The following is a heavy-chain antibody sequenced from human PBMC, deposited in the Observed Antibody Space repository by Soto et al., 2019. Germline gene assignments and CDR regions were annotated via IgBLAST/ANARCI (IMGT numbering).Heavy chain of an antibody. J-gene: IGHJ4*02. CDR3: SRAPDY. V-gene: IGHV4-59*12. CDR2: MYHSGST. CDR1: GGYIISYY. Sequence: PSETLSLTCTVSGGYIISYYWSWIRQPPGKGLEWIGYMYHSGSTYYNPSLKSRVTISIDRSKNQFSLKLSSVTAADTAVYYCSRAPDYWGQGILVTVSS.